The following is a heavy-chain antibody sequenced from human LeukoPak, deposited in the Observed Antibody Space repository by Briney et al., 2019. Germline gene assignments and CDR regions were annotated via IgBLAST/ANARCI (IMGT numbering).Heavy chain of an antibody. CDR3: AKNGLGQWLVPFDY. CDR1: GFTFSSYG. Sequence: GRSLRLSCAASGFTFSSYGMHWVRQAPGKGLERVAVVSYDGSNKYYADSVKGRFTISRDNSKNTLYLQMNSLRAEDTAVYYCAKNGLGQWLVPFDYWGQGTLVTVSS. V-gene: IGHV3-30*18. CDR2: VSYDGSNK. J-gene: IGHJ4*02. D-gene: IGHD6-19*01.